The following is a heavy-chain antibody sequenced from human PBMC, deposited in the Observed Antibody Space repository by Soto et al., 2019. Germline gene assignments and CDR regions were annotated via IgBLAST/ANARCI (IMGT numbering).Heavy chain of an antibody. CDR2: ISGSGGST. CDR3: AKAIHYDILTGYYYYYYGMDV. V-gene: IGHV3-23*01. D-gene: IGHD3-9*01. J-gene: IGHJ6*02. CDR1: GFTFSSYA. Sequence: GESLKISCAASGFTFSSYAMSWVRQAPGKGLEWVSAISGSGGSTYYADSVKGRFTISRDNSKNTLYLQMNSLRAEDTAVYYCAKAIHYDILTGYYYYYYGMDVWGQGTTVTVSS.